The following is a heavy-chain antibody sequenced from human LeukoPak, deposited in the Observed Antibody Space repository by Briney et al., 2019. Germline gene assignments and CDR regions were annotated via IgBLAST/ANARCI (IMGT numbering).Heavy chain of an antibody. Sequence: ASVKVSCKASGYTFNTHGISWVRQAPGQGLEWMGWINPYNGNTKSAQKLQGRVTITTDTSTSTAYMELTSLTSDDTAVYYCARDSFSIAVPALGVTFDYWGQGTLVTVSS. J-gene: IGHJ4*02. V-gene: IGHV1-18*01. CDR3: ARDSFSIAVPALGVTFDY. CDR2: INPYNGNT. D-gene: IGHD6-19*01. CDR1: GYTFNTHG.